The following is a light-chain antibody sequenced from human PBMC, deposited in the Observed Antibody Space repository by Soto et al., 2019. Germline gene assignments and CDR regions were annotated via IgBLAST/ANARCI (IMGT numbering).Light chain of an antibody. CDR2: GAS. V-gene: IGKV3-15*01. CDR1: QSVSTY. Sequence: TQSPDTLSLSPGERATLSCRASQSVSTYLAWYQQKPGQGPRLLIYGASTRATGIPARFSGSGSGTEFTLTISSLQSEDFAVYYCQQYNNWPPVTFGQGTKVDIK. CDR3: QQYNNWPPVT. J-gene: IGKJ1*01.